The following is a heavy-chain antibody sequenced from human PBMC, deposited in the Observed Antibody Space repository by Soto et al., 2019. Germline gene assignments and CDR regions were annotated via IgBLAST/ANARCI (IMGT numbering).Heavy chain of an antibody. CDR1: GFTFSNYW. CDR3: VRDFRSSDF. V-gene: IGHV3-74*01. Sequence: GGSLRLSCAASGFTFSNYWIHWVRQAPGKGPMWVSRINGVGTYTNYADSVRGRFSISRGNSENTVYLQMNSLRAEDTAMYYCVRDFRSSDFWGQGTPVTVSS. CDR2: INGVGTYT. D-gene: IGHD3-3*01. J-gene: IGHJ4*02.